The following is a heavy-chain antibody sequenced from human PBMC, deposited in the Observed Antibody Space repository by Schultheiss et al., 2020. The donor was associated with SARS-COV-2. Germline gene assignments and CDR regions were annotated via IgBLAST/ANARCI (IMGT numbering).Heavy chain of an antibody. V-gene: IGHV3-13*01. CDR3: ARVIDDAGVYYYYGMDV. CDR1: GFTFSSYD. D-gene: IGHD3-22*01. Sequence: GGSLRLSCAASGFTFSSYDMHWVRQATGKGLEWVSAIGTAGDTYYPGSVKGRFTISRENAKNSLYLQMNSLRAGDTAVYYCARVIDDAGVYYYYGMDVWGQGTTVTVSS. J-gene: IGHJ6*02. CDR2: IGTAGDT.